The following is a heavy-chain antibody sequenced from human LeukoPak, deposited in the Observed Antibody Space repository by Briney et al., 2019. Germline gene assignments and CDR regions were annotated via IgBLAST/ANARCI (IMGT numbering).Heavy chain of an antibody. CDR3: ARESDAGTLAGPLGY. V-gene: IGHV4-59*01. CDR2: IFYSGSN. J-gene: IGHJ4*02. Sequence: PSETLSLTCMVSGGSISNYYWSWLRQPPGKGLEWIGCIFYSGSNHYKPSLKSRITISVDKSKNQFSLKLASVTAAATAVYYCARESDAGTLAGPLGYWGQGALVTVSS. D-gene: IGHD6-19*01. CDR1: GGSISNYY.